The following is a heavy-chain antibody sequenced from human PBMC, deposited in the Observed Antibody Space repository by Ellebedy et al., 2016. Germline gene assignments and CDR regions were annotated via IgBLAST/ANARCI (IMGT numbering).Heavy chain of an antibody. J-gene: IGHJ4*02. CDR2: ISSSSSSI. Sequence: GESLKISCAASGFTFSNYTMNWVRQAPGKGLEWVSYISSSSSSIYYADSVKGRFAISRDNAKNSLYLQMNSLRAEDTAVYYCAKDVLPSDYWGQGTLVTVSS. CDR1: GFTFSNYT. CDR3: AKDVLPSDY. V-gene: IGHV3-48*04.